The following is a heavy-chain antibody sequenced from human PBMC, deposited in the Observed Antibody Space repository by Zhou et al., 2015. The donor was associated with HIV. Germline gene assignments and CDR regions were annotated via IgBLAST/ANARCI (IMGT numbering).Heavy chain of an antibody. CDR1: GYTFTSYG. J-gene: IGHJ6*02. Sequence: QVQLVQSGAEVKKPGASVKVSCKASGYTFTSYGISWVRQAPGQGLEWMGWISAYNGNTNYAQKLQGRVTMTTDTSTSTAYMELRSLRSDDTAVYYCARDRGSRAYYDILTGYYGYYGMDVWGQGTTVTVSS. V-gene: IGHV1-18*01. D-gene: IGHD3-9*01. CDR2: ISAYNGNT. CDR3: ARDRGSRAYYDILTGYYGYYGMDV.